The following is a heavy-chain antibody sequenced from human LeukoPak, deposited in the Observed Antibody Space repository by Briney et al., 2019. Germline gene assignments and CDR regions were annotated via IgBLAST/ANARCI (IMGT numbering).Heavy chain of an antibody. D-gene: IGHD4-11*01. Sequence: SLRLSCAASGFTFSSYGMHWVRQAPGKGLEWVAVIWYDGSNTYYADSVKGRFTISRDNSKNTLYLQMNSLRAEDTAIYYCATLLQGDGMDVWGKGTTVTVSS. CDR2: IWYDGSNT. CDR1: GFTFSSYG. V-gene: IGHV3-33*01. CDR3: ATLLQGDGMDV. J-gene: IGHJ6*04.